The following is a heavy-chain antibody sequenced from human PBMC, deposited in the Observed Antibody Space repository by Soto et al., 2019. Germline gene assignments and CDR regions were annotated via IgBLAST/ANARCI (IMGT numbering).Heavy chain of an antibody. J-gene: IGHJ4*02. Sequence: ASVKVSCKASGYTFTSYYMHWVRQAPGQGLEWMGIINPSGGSTSYAQKLQGRVTMTRDTSTSTVYMELSSLRSEDTAVYYCARTVKLTPQHCSSTSCYAGGNDYWGQGTLVTVSS. CDR3: ARTVKLTPQHCSSTSCYAGGNDY. D-gene: IGHD2-2*01. CDR2: INPSGGST. CDR1: GYTFTSYY. V-gene: IGHV1-46*01.